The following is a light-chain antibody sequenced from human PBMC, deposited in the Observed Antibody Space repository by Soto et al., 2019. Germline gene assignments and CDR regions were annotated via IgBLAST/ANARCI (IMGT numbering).Light chain of an antibody. V-gene: IGKV1-39*01. CDR3: QQSYSTLT. CDR1: LSISRY. Sequence: DIQMTQSPSFLSASVGDRVTITCRASLSISRYLNWYQQKPGKAPKLLIYAASSLQSGVPSRFSGSGSGTDFSLTISSLLPEDSATYFCQQSYSTLTFGGGTKVEIK. CDR2: AAS. J-gene: IGKJ4*01.